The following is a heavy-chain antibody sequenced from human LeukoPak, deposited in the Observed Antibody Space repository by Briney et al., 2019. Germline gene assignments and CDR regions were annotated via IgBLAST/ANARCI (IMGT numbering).Heavy chain of an antibody. CDR1: GFTFSSYW. V-gene: IGHV3-7*01. CDR3: AKSGGDYYYYMDV. Sequence: GGSLRLSCTVSGFTFSSYWFNWVRQAPGKGLEWVANIKQDGSEKYYVDSMKGRFTISRDNAKSSLYLQMNSLRDEDTAVYYCAKSGGDYYYYMDVWGKGTTVTVSS. J-gene: IGHJ6*03. CDR2: IKQDGSEK. D-gene: IGHD3-10*01.